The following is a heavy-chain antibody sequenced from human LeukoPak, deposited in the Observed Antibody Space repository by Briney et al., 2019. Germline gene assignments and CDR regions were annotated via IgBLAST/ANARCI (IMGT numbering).Heavy chain of an antibody. CDR1: GFTFSSYE. CDR3: VRDAVMSPEVLLTAWDYFDC. Sequence: GGSLRLSCAASGFTFSSYEMNWVRQAPGKGLEWVSYISGSGRTIDYADSVKGRFTISRDNTKNSVSLKMNSLRAEDTAIYFCVRDAVMSPEVLLTAWDYFDCWGQGTLVTVSS. CDR2: ISGSGRTI. D-gene: IGHD2-21*01. V-gene: IGHV3-48*03. J-gene: IGHJ4*02.